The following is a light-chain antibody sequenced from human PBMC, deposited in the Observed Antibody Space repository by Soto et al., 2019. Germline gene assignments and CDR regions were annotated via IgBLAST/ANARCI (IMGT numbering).Light chain of an antibody. J-gene: IGLJ3*02. CDR1: SSDVGGYNY. CDR3: CSYACSYPGV. Sequence: QSALTQPRSVSGSLGQSVTISCTGTSSDVGGYNYVSWYQQHPGKAPKLMIYDVSKRPSGVPDRFSGSKSGNTASLTISGLQAEDEADYYCCSYACSYPGVFGGGTKLTVL. V-gene: IGLV2-11*01. CDR2: DVS.